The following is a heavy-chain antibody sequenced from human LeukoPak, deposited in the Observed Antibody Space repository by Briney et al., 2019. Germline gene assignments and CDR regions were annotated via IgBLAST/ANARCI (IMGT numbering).Heavy chain of an antibody. CDR1: GFTFSSYS. D-gene: IGHD3-22*01. V-gene: IGHV3-21*04. Sequence: GGSLRLSCAASGFTFSSYSMNWVRQAPGKGLEWVSSISSSSSYIYYADSVKGRFTISRDNAKNSLYLQMNSLRAEDTALYYCAKSLYYYDSSGRTFDYWGQGTLVTVSS. CDR2: ISSSSSYI. J-gene: IGHJ4*02. CDR3: AKSLYYYDSSGRTFDY.